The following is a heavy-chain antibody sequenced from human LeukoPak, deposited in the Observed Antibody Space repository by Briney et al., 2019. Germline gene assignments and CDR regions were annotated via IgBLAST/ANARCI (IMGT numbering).Heavy chain of an antibody. D-gene: IGHD6-13*01. CDR1: GYTFTGYG. CDR2: ISVYNGNT. Sequence: ASVKVSCKASGYTFTGYGISWVRQAPGQGLEWMGWISVYNGNTKYAQTFQGRVTMTTDTSTSTAYMELRSLRADDTAVYLCARDLEGSSSWYNVSGDYYFDYWGQGTLVTVSS. CDR3: ARDLEGSSSWYNVSGDYYFDY. J-gene: IGHJ4*02. V-gene: IGHV1-18*01.